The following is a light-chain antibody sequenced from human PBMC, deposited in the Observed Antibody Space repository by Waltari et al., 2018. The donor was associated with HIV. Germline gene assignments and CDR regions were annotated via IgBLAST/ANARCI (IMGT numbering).Light chain of an antibody. CDR1: NSDIGYYNY. CDR2: EVS. V-gene: IGLV2-14*01. CDR3: SSLTNSATLSVL. Sequence: QFALTQPASVSGSPGQSITVSCTGTNSDIGYYNYVSWYQQHPGKAPKLIIYEVSNRPSGVSNRFSGSKPGNTASLTISGLQAEDEADYFCSSLTNSATLSVLFGGGTKLTVL. J-gene: IGLJ3*02.